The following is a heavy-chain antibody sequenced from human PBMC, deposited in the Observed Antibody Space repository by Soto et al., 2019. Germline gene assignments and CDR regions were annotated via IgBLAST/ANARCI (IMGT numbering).Heavy chain of an antibody. Sequence: EVQLVESGGGLVKPGGSLRLSCAASGFTFSSYSMNWVRQAPGKGLEWVSSISSSSSYIYYADSVKGRFTISRDNAKNSLDVQMNGLRAEDTAVYYCARGAGGGSSSHRFDSWGQGTLVTVSS. V-gene: IGHV3-21*01. CDR1: GFTFSSYS. CDR3: ARGAGGGSSSHRFDS. J-gene: IGHJ4*02. D-gene: IGHD6-13*01. CDR2: ISSSSSYI.